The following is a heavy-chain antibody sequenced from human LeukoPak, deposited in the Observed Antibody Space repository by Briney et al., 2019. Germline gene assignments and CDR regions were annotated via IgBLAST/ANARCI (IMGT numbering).Heavy chain of an antibody. Sequence: TGGSLRLSCAASGFTFSSYDMHWVRQATGKGLEWVSAIGTAGDTYYPGSVKGRFTISRDNSKNTLYLQMNSLRAEDTAVYYCANSAGIAAAGYYFDYWGQGTLVTVSS. D-gene: IGHD6-13*01. CDR1: GFTFSSYD. CDR3: ANSAGIAAAGYYFDY. CDR2: IGTAGDT. V-gene: IGHV3-13*01. J-gene: IGHJ4*02.